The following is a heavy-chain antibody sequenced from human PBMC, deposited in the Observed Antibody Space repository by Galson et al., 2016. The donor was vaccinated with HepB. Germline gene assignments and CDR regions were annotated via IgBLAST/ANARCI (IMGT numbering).Heavy chain of an antibody. CDR3: AKLDCGRDCPRDD. V-gene: IGHV3-48*03. D-gene: IGHD2-21*02. CDR1: GFTFTTYE. CDR2: ISSYGSTI. Sequence: SLRLSCAASGFTFTTYEMTWVRQAPGKGLEWISYISSYGSTIYYADSVKGRFTISRDNAENSLYLQMNSLRVEDTAVYYCAKLDCGRDCPRDDWGQGTQVTVS. J-gene: IGHJ4*02.